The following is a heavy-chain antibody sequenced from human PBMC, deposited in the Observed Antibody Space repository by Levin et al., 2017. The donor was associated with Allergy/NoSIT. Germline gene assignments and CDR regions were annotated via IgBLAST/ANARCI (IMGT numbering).Heavy chain of an antibody. D-gene: IGHD4-23*01. CDR1: GFTFSDHY. J-gene: IGHJ4*02. V-gene: IGHV3-72*01. CDR2: TRNKANSYTT. CDR3: ARAGGNSWEGDY. Sequence: GGSLRLSCAASGFTFSDHYMDWVRQAPGKGLEWVGRTRNKANSYTTEYAASVKGRFTISRDDSKNSLYLQMNSLKTEDTAVYYCARAGGNSWEGDYWGQGTLVTVSS.